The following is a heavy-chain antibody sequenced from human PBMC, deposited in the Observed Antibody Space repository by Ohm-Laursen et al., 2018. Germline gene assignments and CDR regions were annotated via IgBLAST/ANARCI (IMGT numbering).Heavy chain of an antibody. J-gene: IGHJ4*02. CDR2: IYTSGST. CDR3: AREGYCSSTSCYTWDY. Sequence: GTLSLTCPVSGGSISSYYWSWIRQPAGKGLEWIGRIYTSGSTNYNPSLKSRVTMSVDTSKNQFSLKLSSVTAADTAVYYCAREGYCSSTSCYTWDYWGQGTLVTVSS. V-gene: IGHV4-4*07. CDR1: GGSISSYY. D-gene: IGHD2-2*02.